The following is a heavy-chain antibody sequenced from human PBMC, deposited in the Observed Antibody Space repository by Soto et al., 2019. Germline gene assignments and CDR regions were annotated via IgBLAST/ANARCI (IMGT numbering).Heavy chain of an antibody. J-gene: IGHJ4*02. V-gene: IGHV3-23*01. CDR2: ISGSGGST. D-gene: IGHD3-22*01. Sequence: EVQLLESGGGLVQPGGSLRLSCAASGFTFSSYAMSWVRQAPGKGLEWVSAISGSGGSTYYADSVKGRFTISRDNYKNTLYLQMNSLRAEDTAVYYCAKDNRLRYDHDSSGLYWGQGTLVTVSS. CDR1: GFTFSSYA. CDR3: AKDNRLRYDHDSSGLY.